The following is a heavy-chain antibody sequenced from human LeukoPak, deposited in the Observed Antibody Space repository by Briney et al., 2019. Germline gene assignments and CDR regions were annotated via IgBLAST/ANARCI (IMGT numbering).Heavy chain of an antibody. CDR2: IYYGGST. V-gene: IGHV4-39*07. CDR3: ARDGPYSSGWYRDYYYMDV. CDR1: GGSISSSSYY. D-gene: IGHD6-19*01. J-gene: IGHJ6*03. Sequence: SETLSLTCTISGGSISSSSYYWGWIRQPLGKGLEWIGSIYYGGSTYYNPSLKSRVTISVDTSKNQFSLKLSSVTAADTAVYYCARDGPYSSGWYRDYYYMDVWGKGTTVTVSS.